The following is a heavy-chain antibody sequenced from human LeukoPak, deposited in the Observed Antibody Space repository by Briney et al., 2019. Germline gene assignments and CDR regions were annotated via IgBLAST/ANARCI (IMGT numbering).Heavy chain of an antibody. J-gene: IGHJ4*02. CDR3: ARSPQGTGSPVDY. CDR1: GFSFSSYS. D-gene: IGHD1-1*01. V-gene: IGHV3-21*01. Sequence: PGGSLRLSCADSGFSFSSYSMNWVRQAPGKGLDWVSSISSSSKYIYYADSVKGRFTISRDNAKNSLYLQMNSLTVEDTAVYYCARSPQGTGSPVDYWGQGTLVTVSS. CDR2: ISSSSKYI.